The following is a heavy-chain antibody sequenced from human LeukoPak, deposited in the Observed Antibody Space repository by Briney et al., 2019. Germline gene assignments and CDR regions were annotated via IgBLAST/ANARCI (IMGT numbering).Heavy chain of an antibody. V-gene: IGHV6-1*01. CDR2: TYYRSKWYN. D-gene: IGHD6-6*01. CDR1: GDSVSSNSAA. CDR3: VSQSGYSSSSLDY. Sequence: SQTPSLTCAISGDSVSSNSAAWNWIRQSPSRGLEWLGRTYYRSKWYNDYAVSVKSRITINPDTSKNQFSLQLNSVTPEDTAVYYCVSQSGYSSSSLDYWGQGTLVTVSS. J-gene: IGHJ4*02.